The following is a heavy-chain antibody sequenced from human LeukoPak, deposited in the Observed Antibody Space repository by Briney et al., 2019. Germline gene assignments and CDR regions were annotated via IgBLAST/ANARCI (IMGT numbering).Heavy chain of an antibody. CDR3: ARQSTAMLGMDV. Sequence: SVKVSCKASGATFSSYAISWVRQAPGQGLEWRGGIIPIFGTANYAQKFQGRVTITTDESTSTAYMELSSLRSEDTAVYYCARQSTAMLGMDVWGKGTTVTVSS. CDR1: GATFSSYA. V-gene: IGHV1-69*05. CDR2: IIPIFGTA. J-gene: IGHJ6*04. D-gene: IGHD5-18*01.